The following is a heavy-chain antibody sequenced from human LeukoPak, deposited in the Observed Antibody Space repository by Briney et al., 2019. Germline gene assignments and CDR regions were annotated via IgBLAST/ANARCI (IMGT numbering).Heavy chain of an antibody. CDR1: GFTFSSYS. D-gene: IGHD4-17*01. CDR2: ITSSSSSI. CDR3: ARSVGTTVTPFDY. Sequence: PGGSLRLSCAASGFTFSSYSMNWVRQARGKGLEWGSYITSSSSSIYYADSAKGRFTISRDNAKNALYLQMNSLRDEDTAVYYCARSVGTTVTPFDYWGQGTLVTVSS. V-gene: IGHV3-48*02. J-gene: IGHJ4*02.